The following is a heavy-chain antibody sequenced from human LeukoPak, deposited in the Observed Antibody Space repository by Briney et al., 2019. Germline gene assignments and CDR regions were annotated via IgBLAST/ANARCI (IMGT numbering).Heavy chain of an antibody. CDR3: ARLFDYERLVFDY. V-gene: IGHV4-61*05. Sequence: SETLSLTCTVSGGSISSSSFYWGWIRQPPGKGLEWIGYIYYSGSTNYNPSLKSRVTISVDTSKNQFSLKLSSVTAADTAVYYCARLFDYERLVFDYWGQGTLVTVSS. J-gene: IGHJ4*02. CDR1: GGSISSSSFY. CDR2: IYYSGST. D-gene: IGHD4-17*01.